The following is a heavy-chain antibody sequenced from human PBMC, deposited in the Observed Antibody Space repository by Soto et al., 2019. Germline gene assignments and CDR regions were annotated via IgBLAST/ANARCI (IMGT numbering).Heavy chain of an antibody. Sequence: SETLSLTCTVSGGSISSYYWSWIRQPPGKGLEWIGYIYYSGSTNYNPSLKSRVTISVDTSKNQFSLKLSSVTAADTAVYYCARVDIVVVPAAIEYAFDIWGQGTMVTVSS. CDR3: ARVDIVVVPAAIEYAFDI. D-gene: IGHD2-2*02. CDR2: IYYSGST. CDR1: GGSISSYY. J-gene: IGHJ3*02. V-gene: IGHV4-59*01.